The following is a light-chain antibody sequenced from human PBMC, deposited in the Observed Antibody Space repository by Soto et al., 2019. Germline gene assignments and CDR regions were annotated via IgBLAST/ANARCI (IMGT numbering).Light chain of an antibody. CDR1: QGVSSY. Sequence: EIVLTQSPATLSLSPGERATLSCRASQGVSSYLAWYQQKPGQAPRLLIYDASTTATGIPARFSGSGSGTEFTLTISSLQSEDFAVYYCQQYYDWPITFGQGTRLEIK. V-gene: IGKV3-15*01. CDR3: QQYYDWPIT. J-gene: IGKJ5*01. CDR2: DAS.